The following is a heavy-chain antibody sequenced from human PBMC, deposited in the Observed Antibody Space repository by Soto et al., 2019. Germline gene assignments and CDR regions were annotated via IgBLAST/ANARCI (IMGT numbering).Heavy chain of an antibody. V-gene: IGHV4-59*08. CDR1: GGSISDNY. J-gene: IGHJ5*02. D-gene: IGHD6-19*01. CDR2: IFYSGST. CDR3: ASRRIAVTTWRYWFDP. Sequence: SETLPLTCPVSGGSISDNYWNWIRQSPGKGLEWIGYIFYSGSTKYNPSLKSRVTISLDTSKNQFFLKLTSVTAADTAVYYCASRRIAVTTWRYWFDPWGQGTPVTVSS.